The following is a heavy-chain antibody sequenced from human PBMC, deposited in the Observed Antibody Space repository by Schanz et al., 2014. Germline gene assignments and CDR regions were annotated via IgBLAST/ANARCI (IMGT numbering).Heavy chain of an antibody. CDR3: ARNKDTSGWYYFDY. D-gene: IGHD6-19*01. CDR2: FYNPGST. Sequence: QVQLQESGPGLVKPSETLSLTCTVSGDSVNSNYWNWIRQSPGRGLEWIGHFYNPGSTNYNPSLKSRATISIDTPTNQVSLKLPSVTAADTAVYFCARNKDTSGWYYFDYWGQGVLVTVSS. J-gene: IGHJ4*02. CDR1: GDSVNSNY. V-gene: IGHV4-59*08.